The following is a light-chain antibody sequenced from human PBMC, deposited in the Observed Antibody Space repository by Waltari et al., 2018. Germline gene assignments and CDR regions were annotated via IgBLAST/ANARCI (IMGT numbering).Light chain of an antibody. CDR3: QHYVSLPVT. V-gene: IGKV3-20*01. J-gene: IGKJ1*01. CDR2: GAS. CDR1: QSVSRA. Sequence: EIVLTQSPGTLSLSPGERATLSCRASQSVSRALAWYQQNPGQAPRLLIYGASNRATGIPDRFSGSGSGTDFSLIISILGPEDFAVYYCQHYVSLPVTFGQGTKVEIK.